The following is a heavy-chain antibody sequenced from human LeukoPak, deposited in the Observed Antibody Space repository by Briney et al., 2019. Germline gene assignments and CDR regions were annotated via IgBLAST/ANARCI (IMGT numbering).Heavy chain of an antibody. CDR1: GCSIISYY. V-gene: IGHV4-59*01. CDR2: IYYSGNT. CDR3: ARGSLTGRTGYDFVS. J-gene: IGHJ4*02. D-gene: IGHD3-9*01. Sequence: SSETLSLTCTVSGCSIISYYWSWIRQPPGKGLEWIGYIYYSGNTNYNPSLKSRVTISLDTPRNQFSLKLSSVTAADTAVYYCARGSLTGRTGYDFVSWGQGTLVTVSS.